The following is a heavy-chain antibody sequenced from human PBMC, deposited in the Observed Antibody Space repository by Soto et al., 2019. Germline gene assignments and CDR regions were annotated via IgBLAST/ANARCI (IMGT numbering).Heavy chain of an antibody. D-gene: IGHD6-13*01. CDR1: GYTFTSYY. J-gene: IGHJ1*01. Sequence: ASVKVSCKASGYTFTSYYMHWVRQAPGQGLEWMGIINPSSGSTGYAQKFQGRVTMTRDTSTSTVYMELSRLRFEDTAVYYCARGPISSVGQYWGQGTQVTVSS. CDR2: INPSSGST. CDR3: ARGPISSVGQY. V-gene: IGHV1-46*01.